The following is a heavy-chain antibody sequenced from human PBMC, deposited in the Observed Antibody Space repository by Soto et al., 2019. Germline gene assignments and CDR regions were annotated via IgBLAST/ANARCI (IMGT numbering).Heavy chain of an antibody. CDR2: INWNGGST. Sequence: GGSLRLSCAASGVTFDDYGMSWVRQAPGKGLEWVSGINWNGGSTGYADSVKGRFTISRDNAKNSLYLQMNSLRAEDTALYHCARGIRYYGSGSYYNPFYYYYYMDVWGKGTTVTVSS. D-gene: IGHD3-10*01. CDR3: ARGIRYYGSGSYYNPFYYYYYMDV. V-gene: IGHV3-20*01. CDR1: GVTFDDYG. J-gene: IGHJ6*03.